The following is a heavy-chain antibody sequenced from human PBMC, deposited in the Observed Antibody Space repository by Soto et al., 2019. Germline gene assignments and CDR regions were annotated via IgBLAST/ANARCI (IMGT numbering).Heavy chain of an antibody. J-gene: IGHJ6*02. D-gene: IGHD5-12*01. V-gene: IGHV1-69*06. CDR3: ARRGYSGYLPPYYYGMDV. CDR1: GGTFSSYA. Sequence: QVQLVQSGAEVKKPGSSVKVSCKASGGTFSSYAISWVRQAPGQGLEWMGGIIPIFGTANYAQKFQGRVTITADKSTSTAYMGLSSLRSEDTAVYYCARRGYSGYLPPYYYGMDVWGQGTTVTVSS. CDR2: IIPIFGTA.